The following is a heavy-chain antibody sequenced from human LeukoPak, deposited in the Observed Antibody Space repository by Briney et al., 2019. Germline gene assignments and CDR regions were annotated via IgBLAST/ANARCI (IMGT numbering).Heavy chain of an antibody. D-gene: IGHD1-26*01. Sequence: GGSLRLSCAASGFTFSNFAMSWIRQAPGKGLEWVSALNGDNTYYADSVKGRFTVSRDNSKNTLYLQMNSLTAEDTAVYYCVRETTGYSFADYWGQGTLVSVSS. CDR2: LNGDNT. CDR3: VRETTGYSFADY. V-gene: IGHV3-23*01. J-gene: IGHJ4*02. CDR1: GFTFSNFA.